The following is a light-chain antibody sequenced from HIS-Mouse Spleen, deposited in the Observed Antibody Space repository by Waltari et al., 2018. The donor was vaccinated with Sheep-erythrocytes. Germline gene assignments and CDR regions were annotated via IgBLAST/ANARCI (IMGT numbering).Light chain of an antibody. V-gene: IGLV2-23*01. CDR1: SRDVGLYNL. CDR3: CSYAGSSTWV. Sequence: QSALTQPASVSGSPGQSITIPCPGTSRDVGLYNLVSWYQPHPGQAPKLMIYEGSKRPSGVSNRFSGSKSGNTASLTISGLQAEDEADYYCCSYAGSSTWVFGGGTKLTVL. J-gene: IGLJ3*02. CDR2: EGS.